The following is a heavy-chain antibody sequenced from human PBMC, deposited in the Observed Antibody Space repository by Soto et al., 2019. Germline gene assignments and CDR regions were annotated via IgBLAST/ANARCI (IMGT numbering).Heavy chain of an antibody. D-gene: IGHD2-15*01. CDR3: AKGSRSHCSGGSCYSGAFDY. J-gene: IGHJ4*02. Sequence: SLKLSGSASGCPVSDHGIHCVRQNTGKGLEWVAVISYDGSNKDYADSVKGRFTISRDNSKNTLYLQMNSLRAEDTAVYYCAKGSRSHCSGGSCYSGAFDYWGQGTLVNVSS. V-gene: IGHV3-30*18. CDR1: GCPVSDHG. CDR2: ISYDGSNK.